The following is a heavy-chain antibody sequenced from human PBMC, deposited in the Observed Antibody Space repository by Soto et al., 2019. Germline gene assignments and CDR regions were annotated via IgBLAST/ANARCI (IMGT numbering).Heavy chain of an antibody. D-gene: IGHD1-26*01. CDR1: GGTFSSYA. Sequence: SVKVSCKASGGTFSSYAISWVRQAPGQGLEWMGGIIPIFGTANYAQKFQGRVTITADKSTSTAYMELSSLRSEDTAVYYCARGLLSGRYFLGFDYWGQGTLVTVSS. CDR2: IIPIFGTA. V-gene: IGHV1-69*06. J-gene: IGHJ4*02. CDR3: ARGLLSGRYFLGFDY.